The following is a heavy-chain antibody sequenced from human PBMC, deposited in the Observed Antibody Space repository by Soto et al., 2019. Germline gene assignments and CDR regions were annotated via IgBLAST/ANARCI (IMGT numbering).Heavy chain of an antibody. CDR3: ARTASSYAIDI. CDR1: GLTFSDYY. V-gene: IGHV3-72*01. CDR2: IRKKVNSDST. Sequence: HPGGSLRLSCAASGLTFSDYYMDWVRQAPGKGLEWVARIRKKVNSDSTEYAASVKGRFSISRDDSKNSLYLQMDSLKSEDTAVYYCARTASSYAIDIWGQGTMVTVSS. J-gene: IGHJ3*02. D-gene: IGHD2-21*02.